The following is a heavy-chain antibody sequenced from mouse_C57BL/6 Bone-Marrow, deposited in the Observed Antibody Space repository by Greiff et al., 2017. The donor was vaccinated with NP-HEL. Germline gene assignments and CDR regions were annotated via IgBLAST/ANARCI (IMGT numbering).Heavy chain of an antibody. J-gene: IGHJ3*01. Sequence: EVQRVESGGDLVKPGGSLKLSCAASGFTFSSYGMSWVRQTPDKRLEWVATISSGGSYTYYPDSVKGRFTISRDNAKNTLYLQMSSLKSEDTAMYYCARHLDSSGYGFAYWGQGTLVTVSA. CDR2: ISSGGSYT. CDR1: GFTFSSYG. V-gene: IGHV5-6*01. D-gene: IGHD3-2*02. CDR3: ARHLDSSGYGFAY.